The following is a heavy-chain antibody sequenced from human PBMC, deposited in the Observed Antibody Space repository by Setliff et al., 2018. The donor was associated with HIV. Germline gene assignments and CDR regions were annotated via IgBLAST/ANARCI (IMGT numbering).Heavy chain of an antibody. Sequence: ASVKVSCKASGYTFTDYYLHWVRQAPGQGLQWVGRIDPNSGGTILAQTFQGRVTMARDTSISTVYMDLRRLTSGDTAVYYCARDDTFDMWGQGTAVTVS. V-gene: IGHV1-2*06. CDR1: GYTFTDYY. J-gene: IGHJ3*02. CDR3: ARDDTFDM. CDR2: IDPNSGGT.